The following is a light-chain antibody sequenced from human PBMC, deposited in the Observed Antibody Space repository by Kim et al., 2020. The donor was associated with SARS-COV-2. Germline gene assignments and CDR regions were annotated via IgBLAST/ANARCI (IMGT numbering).Light chain of an antibody. J-gene: IGKJ1*01. CDR3: QQSYSTPRT. CDR1: QNITTY. CDR2: AAS. V-gene: IGKV1-39*01. Sequence: ASVGGRDTITCRASQNITTYLNWYQQKPGKAPKLLIYAASSLQSGVPSRFSGSGSGADFTLNISSLQPEDFATYYCQQSYSTPRTFGQGTKVDIK.